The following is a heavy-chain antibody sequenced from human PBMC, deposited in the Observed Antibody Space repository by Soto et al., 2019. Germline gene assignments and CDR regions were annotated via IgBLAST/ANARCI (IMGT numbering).Heavy chain of an antibody. D-gene: IGHD3-22*01. CDR1: GGSISSYY. J-gene: IGHJ4*02. CDR3: ARDVSSDSLFGY. Sequence: SETLSLTCTVSGGSISSYYWSWIRQPPGKGLEWIGYIYYSGSTNYNPSLKSRVTISVDTSKNQFSLKLSSVTAADTAVYYCARDVSSDSLFGYWGQGALVTVSS. CDR2: IYYSGST. V-gene: IGHV4-59*12.